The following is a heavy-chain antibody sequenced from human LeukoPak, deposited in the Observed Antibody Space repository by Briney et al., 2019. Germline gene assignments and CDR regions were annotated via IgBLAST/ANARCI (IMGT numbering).Heavy chain of an antibody. Sequence: PGGSLRLSCTTSRFSFGDYAMTWVRQAPGRGLEWISTITRFTGTTYYADSVKGRFTISRGDSNNTLYLQMNNLRAGDTAVYYCARDTRLMYYFDFWGQGALVTVSS. V-gene: IGHV3-23*01. CDR1: RFSFGDYA. J-gene: IGHJ4*02. CDR2: ITRFTGTT. CDR3: ARDTRLMYYFDF. D-gene: IGHD2-2*01.